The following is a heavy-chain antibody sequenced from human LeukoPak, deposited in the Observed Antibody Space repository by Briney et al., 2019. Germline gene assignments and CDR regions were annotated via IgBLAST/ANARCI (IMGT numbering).Heavy chain of an antibody. Sequence: GGSLRLSCAASGFTFSDYYMSWIRQAPGKGLECVSYIRGSGGDIYYADSVMGRFTISRDNAKNSLYLQMNSLRAEDTAVYYCASLSSGFSYTKDWGQGTLVTVSS. CDR3: ASLSSGFSYTKD. CDR2: IRGSGGDI. D-gene: IGHD3-22*01. CDR1: GFTFSDYY. V-gene: IGHV3-11*04. J-gene: IGHJ4*02.